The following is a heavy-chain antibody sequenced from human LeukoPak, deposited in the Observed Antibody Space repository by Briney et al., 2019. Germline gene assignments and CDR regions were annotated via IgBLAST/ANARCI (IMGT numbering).Heavy chain of an antibody. CDR1: GFTFSSYG. Sequence: GGSLRLSCAASGFTFSSYGMHWVRQAPGKGLEWVAVIWYDGSNKYYADSVKGRFAISRDNSKNTLYLQMNSLRAEDTAVYYCARNYISNSPIDYWGQGTLVTVSS. J-gene: IGHJ4*02. CDR3: ARNYISNSPIDY. CDR2: IWYDGSNK. D-gene: IGHD1-7*01. V-gene: IGHV3-33*01.